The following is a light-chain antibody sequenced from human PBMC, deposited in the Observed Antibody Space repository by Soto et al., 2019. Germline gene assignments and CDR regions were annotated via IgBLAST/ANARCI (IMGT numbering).Light chain of an antibody. CDR1: SGDIGSYNR. V-gene: IGLV2-14*01. J-gene: IGLJ1*01. CDR3: SSYTNINTRACV. Sequence: QSVLTQPASVSGSPGQSITISCTGTSGDIGSYNRVSWYQQHPGKAPKLIIYEVTDRLSGVSNRFSGSKSGNTASLTISGLQAEDEAEYYCSSYTNINTRACVFGTGTKVTVL. CDR2: EVT.